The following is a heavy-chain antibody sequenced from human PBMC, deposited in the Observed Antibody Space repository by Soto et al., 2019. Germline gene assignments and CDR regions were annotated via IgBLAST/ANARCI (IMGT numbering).Heavy chain of an antibody. CDR3: ARGLLRLGFDS. Sequence: QTLSLTCDISGDSVSSDITAWNWVRQSPSRGLEWLGRTYYRSKWTNDYALSVQSRISIKPDTSTNQLSLQLISVTPEDTAIYYCARGLLRLGFDSWGLGTVVTVSS. CDR2: TYYRSKWTN. CDR1: GDSVSSDITA. V-gene: IGHV6-1*01. J-gene: IGHJ4*02. D-gene: IGHD3-10*01.